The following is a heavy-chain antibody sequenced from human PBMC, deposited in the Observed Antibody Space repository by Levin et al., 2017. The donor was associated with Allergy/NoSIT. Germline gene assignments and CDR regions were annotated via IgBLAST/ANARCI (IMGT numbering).Heavy chain of an antibody. J-gene: IGHJ6*02. Sequence: GGSLRLSCAASGFSFNSYWRSGARQDPAKGLEWVANVNQDGSGQEYLDSVKGRFTISRDNAKSSLYLQMHSLRTEDTAVYYCARDPYGSSRGYGMDVWGQGTTVIVSS. D-gene: IGHD6-13*01. CDR2: VNQDGSGQ. CDR3: ARDPYGSSRGYGMDV. V-gene: IGHV3-7*01. CDR1: GFSFNSYW.